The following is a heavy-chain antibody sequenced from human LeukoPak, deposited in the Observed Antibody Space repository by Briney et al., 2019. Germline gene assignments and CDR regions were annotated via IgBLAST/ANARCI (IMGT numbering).Heavy chain of an antibody. CDR2: ISGIVSST. CDR1: AVTFSNYA. V-gene: IGHV3-23*01. D-gene: IGHD2-15*01. CDR3: AKDGVVKTSRPYYFDL. Sequence: GGSLRLSCAASAVTFSNYARTWVRQAPGKGLGWVSSISGIVSSTYYADSVKGRFTISRDNSKNTLYLQMNSLRAEDTAVYYCAKDGVVKTSRPYYFDLWGQGTLVTVSS. J-gene: IGHJ4*02.